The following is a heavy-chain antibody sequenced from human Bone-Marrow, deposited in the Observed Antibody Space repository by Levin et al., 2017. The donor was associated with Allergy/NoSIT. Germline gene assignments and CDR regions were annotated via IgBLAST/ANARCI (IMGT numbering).Heavy chain of an antibody. CDR1: GFRFSSFA. CDR2: ITGGAATT. Sequence: ETLSLTCAGSGFRFSSFAMSWVRQAPGKGLEWVSSITGGAATTYYAGSVKGRFTISRDNSKNTLYLQMNSLRVEDKAVYYCARTKVEGGDYLDYFDYWGQGTLVTVSS. D-gene: IGHD4-17*01. CDR3: ARTKVEGGDYLDYFDY. V-gene: IGHV3-23*01. J-gene: IGHJ4*02.